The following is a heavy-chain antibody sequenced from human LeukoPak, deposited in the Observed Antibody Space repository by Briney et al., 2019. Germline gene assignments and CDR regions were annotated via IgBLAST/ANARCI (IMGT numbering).Heavy chain of an antibody. J-gene: IGHJ4*02. Sequence: GGSLRLSCAASGFTFDHYAMHWVRQAPGKGLEWVSGITWNSDAIGYADSVKGRFTVSRDNAKNSLYLQMQSLRPEDTAFYYCATNPPGIAVAGNGNFDNWGQGTLVTVSS. CDR2: ITWNSDAI. CDR3: ATNPPGIAVAGNGNFDN. CDR1: GFTFDHYA. V-gene: IGHV3-9*01. D-gene: IGHD6-19*01.